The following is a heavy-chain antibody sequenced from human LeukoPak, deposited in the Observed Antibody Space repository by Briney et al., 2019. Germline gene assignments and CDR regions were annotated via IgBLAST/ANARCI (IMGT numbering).Heavy chain of an antibody. CDR2: VRFDGRET. CDR3: AKDKESIAAAEFDH. J-gene: IGHJ4*02. D-gene: IGHD6-13*01. Sequence: PGGSLGLSCVASGFTFSRYDMHWVRQAPGKGLEWLALVRFDGRETFYADSVQGRFTISRDNAKNSLYLQMNSLRAEDTALYYCAKDKESIAAAEFDHWGQGTLVTVSS. CDR1: GFTFSRYD. V-gene: IGHV3-30*02.